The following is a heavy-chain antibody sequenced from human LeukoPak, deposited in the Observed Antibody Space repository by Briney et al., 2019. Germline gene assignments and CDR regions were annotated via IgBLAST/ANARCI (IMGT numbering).Heavy chain of an antibody. CDR2: INHSGST. V-gene: IGHV4-39*07. CDR3: ARGYTERGSGPSYFDY. CDR1: GGSISSGSYY. D-gene: IGHD2-15*01. Sequence: PSETLSLTCTVSGGSISSGSYYWSWIRQPPGKGLEWIGEINHSGSTNYNPSLKSRVTISVDTSKNQFSLKLSSVTAADTAVYYCARGYTERGSGPSYFDYWGQGTLVTVSS. J-gene: IGHJ4*02.